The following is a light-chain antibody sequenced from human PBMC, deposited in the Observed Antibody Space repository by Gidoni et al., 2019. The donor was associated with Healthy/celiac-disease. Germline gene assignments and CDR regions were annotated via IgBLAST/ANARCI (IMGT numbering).Light chain of an antibody. J-gene: IGKJ3*01. CDR2: DAS. CDR1: QDISNY. Sequence: DIQMTQSPSSLSASVGDRVTITCQASQDISNYLNWYQQKPGKAPKLLIYDASNLETGVPSRFSGSGSGTDFTFTISSLQPEDFATYYCQQYDNHPSFTFGPGTKVDIK. CDR3: QQYDNHPSFT. V-gene: IGKV1-33*01.